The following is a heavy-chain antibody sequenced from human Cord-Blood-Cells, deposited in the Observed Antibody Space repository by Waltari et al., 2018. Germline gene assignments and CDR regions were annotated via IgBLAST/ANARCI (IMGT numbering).Heavy chain of an antibody. J-gene: IGHJ4*02. CDR1: GGTFSSYA. CDR3: ARGDTAMAPFDY. D-gene: IGHD5-18*01. Sequence: QVQLVQSGAEVKKPGSSVKVSCKASGGTFSSYAISWVRQAPGKGLEWVAVISYDGSNKYYPDSVKGRFTISRDNSKNTLYLQMNSLRAEDTAVYYCARGDTAMAPFDYWGQGTLVTVSS. V-gene: IGHV3-30*04. CDR2: ISYDGSNK.